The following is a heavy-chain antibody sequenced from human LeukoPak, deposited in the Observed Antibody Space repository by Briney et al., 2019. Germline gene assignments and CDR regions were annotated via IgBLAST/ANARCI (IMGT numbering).Heavy chain of an antibody. D-gene: IGHD6-19*01. V-gene: IGHV4-59*01. CDR1: GGSISSYY. CDR3: ARDRLAVAGYYYYYYMDV. CDR2: IYYSGST. Sequence: SETLSLTCTVSGGSISSYYWSWTRQPPGKGLEWIGDIYYSGSTNYNPSLKSRVTISVDTSKNQFSLKLSSVTAADTAVYYCARDRLAVAGYYYYYYMDVWGKGTTATVSS. J-gene: IGHJ6*03.